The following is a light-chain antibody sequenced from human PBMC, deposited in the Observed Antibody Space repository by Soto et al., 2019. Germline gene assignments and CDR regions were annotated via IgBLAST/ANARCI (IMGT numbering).Light chain of an antibody. Sequence: QSALTQPASVSGSPGQSITISCTGTSSDVGGYNYVSWYQQHPGNAPKLMIYDVSNRPSGVSNRFSGSKSGNTASLTISGLQAEDEADYYCSSYTSGNTRVFGTGTQLTVL. CDR1: SSDVGGYNY. J-gene: IGLJ1*01. V-gene: IGLV2-14*01. CDR3: SSYTSGNTRV. CDR2: DVS.